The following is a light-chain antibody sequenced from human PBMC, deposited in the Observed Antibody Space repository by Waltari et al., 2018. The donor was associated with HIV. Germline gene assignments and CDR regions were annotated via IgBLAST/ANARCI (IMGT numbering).Light chain of an antibody. Sequence: QSALAQPPSASGSAGQAVTISCTGTSSDVGAYNYVSWYQQHPGKSPKLIPDDATNRPSGVPDRVSGSKSGNTASRTVSGLQGEDEADYYCSSYADSDTPVVFGVGTKLTVL. J-gene: IGLJ2*01. CDR2: DAT. CDR1: SSDVGAYNY. V-gene: IGLV2-8*01. CDR3: SSYADSDTPVV.